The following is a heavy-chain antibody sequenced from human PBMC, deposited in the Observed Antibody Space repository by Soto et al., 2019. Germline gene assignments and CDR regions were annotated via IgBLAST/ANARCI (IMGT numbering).Heavy chain of an antibody. CDR2: IYYGGST. V-gene: IGHV4-4*08. CDR3: ARESGENFDY. D-gene: IGHD2-21*01. J-gene: IGHJ4*02. CDR1: GDSISTDY. Sequence: SETLSLTCTVSGDSISTDYWSWIRQSPGKGLEWIGFIYYGGSTNYNPSLKSRVTISVDTPKNQFSLKLSSVTAADTAVYYCARESGENFDYWGQGTLVTVSS.